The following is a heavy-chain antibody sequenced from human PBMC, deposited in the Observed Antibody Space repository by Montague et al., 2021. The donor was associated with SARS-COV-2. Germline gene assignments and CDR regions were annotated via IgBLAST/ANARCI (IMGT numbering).Heavy chain of an antibody. V-gene: IGHV4-59*13. J-gene: IGHJ4*02. Sequence: SETLSLTCTVSGGSISSYYWSWIRQPPGKGLEWIGYMYYSGSTNYNPSLKSRVTLSVDTSKNQFSLKLSSVTAAATAVYYFARDFDYWGQGTLVTVSS. CDR3: ARDFDY. CDR2: MYYSGST. CDR1: GGSISSYY.